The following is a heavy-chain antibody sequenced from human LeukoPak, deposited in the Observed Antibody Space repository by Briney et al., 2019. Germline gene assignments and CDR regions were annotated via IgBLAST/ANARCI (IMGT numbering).Heavy chain of an antibody. J-gene: IGHJ2*01. CDR3: ARVDIKLTIFGVVTSFYWYFDL. CDR2: ISSSSSYI. Sequence: PGGSLRLSCAASGFTLSSYSMNWVRQAPGKGLEWVSSISSSSSYIYYADSVKGRFTISRDNAKNSLYLQMNSLRAEDTAVYYCARVDIKLTIFGVVTSFYWYFDLWGRGTLVTVSS. D-gene: IGHD3-3*01. CDR1: GFTLSSYS. V-gene: IGHV3-21*01.